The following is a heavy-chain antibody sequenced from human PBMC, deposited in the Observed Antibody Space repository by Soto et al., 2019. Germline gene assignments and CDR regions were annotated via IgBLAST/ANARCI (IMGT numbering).Heavy chain of an antibody. Sequence: QVQLVESGGGVVQPGRSLRLSCAASGFTFSSYGMHWVRQAPGKGLEWVAVIWYDGSNKYYADSVKGRFTISRDNSKNTLYLQMNSLRAEDTAVYYCARNGYNRLYYFDYWGQGTLVTVSS. V-gene: IGHV3-33*01. D-gene: IGHD5-12*01. J-gene: IGHJ4*02. CDR3: ARNGYNRLYYFDY. CDR2: IWYDGSNK. CDR1: GFTFSSYG.